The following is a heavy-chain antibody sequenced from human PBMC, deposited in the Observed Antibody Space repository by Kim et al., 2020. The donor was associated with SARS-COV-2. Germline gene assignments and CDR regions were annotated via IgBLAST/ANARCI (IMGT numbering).Heavy chain of an antibody. Sequence: GGSLRLSCAASGFTFSDFAMSWIRQAPGKGLEWLSYLSGSGCAIYYAYSVKGRFTISRDNAKNSLYLQMNSLRVEDTAVYYCWRGSLWGGDYCGQGTLVT. D-gene: IGHD3-10*01. CDR3: WRGSLWGGDY. J-gene: IGHJ4*02. V-gene: IGHV3-11*01. CDR2: LSGSGCAI. CDR1: GFTFSDFA.